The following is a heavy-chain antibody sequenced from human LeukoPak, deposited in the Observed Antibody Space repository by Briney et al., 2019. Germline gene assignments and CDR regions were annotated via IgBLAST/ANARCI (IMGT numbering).Heavy chain of an antibody. CDR2: IIPIFGTA. CDR3: ARSYSSGWHDAFDI. J-gene: IGHJ3*02. D-gene: IGHD6-19*01. V-gene: IGHV1-69*06. Sequence: SVTVSCKASGGTFSSYAISWVRQAPGQGLEWMGGIIPIFGTANYAQKFQGRVTITADKSTSTAYMELSSLRSEDTAVYYCARSYSSGWHDAFDIWGQGTMVTVSS. CDR1: GGTFSSYA.